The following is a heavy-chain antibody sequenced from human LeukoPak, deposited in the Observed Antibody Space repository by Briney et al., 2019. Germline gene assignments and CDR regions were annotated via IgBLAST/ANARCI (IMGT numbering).Heavy chain of an antibody. CDR2: IRYDGSNK. J-gene: IGHJ4*02. CDR3: ARDHGSSWPH. Sequence: PGGSLRLSCAASGFTFSSYGMHWVRQAPGKGLEWVAFIRYDGSNKYYADSVKGRFTISRDNSKNTLYLQMNSLRAEDTAVYYCARDHGSSWPHWGQGTLVTVSS. D-gene: IGHD6-13*01. CDR1: GFTFSSYG. V-gene: IGHV3-30*02.